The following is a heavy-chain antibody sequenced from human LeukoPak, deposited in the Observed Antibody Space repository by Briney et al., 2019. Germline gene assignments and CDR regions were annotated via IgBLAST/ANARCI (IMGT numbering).Heavy chain of an antibody. J-gene: IGHJ4*02. CDR3: ARVAQTPSTRPRWDFDY. CDR1: GFTFSSYS. Sequence: GGSLRLSCAASGFTFSSYSMNWVRQAPGKGLEWVSYISSSSSTIYYADSVKGRFTISRDNAKNSLYLQMNSLRAEDTAVYYCARVAQTPSTRPRWDFDYWGQGTLVTVSS. D-gene: IGHD6-6*01. V-gene: IGHV3-48*01. CDR2: ISSSSSTI.